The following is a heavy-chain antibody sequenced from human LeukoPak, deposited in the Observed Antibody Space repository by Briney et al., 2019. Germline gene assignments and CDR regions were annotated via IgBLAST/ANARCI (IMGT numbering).Heavy chain of an antibody. J-gene: IGHJ4*02. Sequence: HGGSLRLSCAASGFTVSSNYMSWVRQAPGKGLEWVSVIYSGGSTYYADSVKGRFTISRDNSKNTLYLQMNSLRAEDTAVYYCAREGNYYGSGSYIGYWGQGTLVTVSS. CDR3: AREGNYYGSGSYIGY. CDR1: GFTVSSNY. D-gene: IGHD3-10*01. CDR2: IYSGGST. V-gene: IGHV3-66*01.